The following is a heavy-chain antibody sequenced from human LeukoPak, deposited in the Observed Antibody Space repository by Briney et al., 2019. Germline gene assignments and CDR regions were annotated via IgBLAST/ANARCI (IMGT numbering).Heavy chain of an antibody. CDR1: GFSFSTYT. CDR3: VKDLIGTYSFEY. V-gene: IGHV3-64D*06. CDR2: ISSNGSNT. Sequence: GGSLRLSCSASGFSFSTYTMHWVRQAPGKGLEYVSSISSNGSNTFYADSVKGRFTISRDNSKNTLYLQMSSLRAEDTAVYYCVKDLIGTYSFEYWGQGTLVTVSS. J-gene: IGHJ4*02. D-gene: IGHD1-26*01.